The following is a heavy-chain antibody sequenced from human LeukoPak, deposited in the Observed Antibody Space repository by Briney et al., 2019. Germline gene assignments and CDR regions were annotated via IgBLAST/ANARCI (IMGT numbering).Heavy chain of an antibody. CDR3: ARGSSYYDILTCFCPWYYFDY. Sequence: PSETLSLTCTVSGGSISSYYWSWIRQPPGKGLEWIGYIYYSGSTNYNPSLKSRVTISVDTSKTQFSLKLSSVTAADTAVYYCARGSSYYDILTCFCPWYYFDYWGQGTLVTVSS. D-gene: IGHD3-9*01. CDR1: GGSISSYY. J-gene: IGHJ4*02. CDR2: IYYSGST. V-gene: IGHV4-59*01.